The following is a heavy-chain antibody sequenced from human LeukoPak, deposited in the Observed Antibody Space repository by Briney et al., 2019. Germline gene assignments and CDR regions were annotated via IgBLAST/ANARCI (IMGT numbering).Heavy chain of an antibody. Sequence: ASVKVSCKVSGYTLTELSMHWVRQAPGKGLEWMGGFDPEDGETIYAQKFQGRVTMTEDTSTDTAYTELSSLRSEDTAVYYCATGTNYDILTGYYHTRYFDLWGRGTLVTVSS. V-gene: IGHV1-24*01. J-gene: IGHJ2*01. CDR3: ATGTNYDILTGYYHTRYFDL. CDR1: GYTLTELS. CDR2: FDPEDGET. D-gene: IGHD3-9*01.